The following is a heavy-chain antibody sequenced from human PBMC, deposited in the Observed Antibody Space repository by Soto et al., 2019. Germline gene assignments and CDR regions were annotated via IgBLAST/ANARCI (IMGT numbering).Heavy chain of an antibody. J-gene: IGHJ5*02. V-gene: IGHV3-48*03. CDR3: TRVLYGTS. Sequence: GSLRLSCAGYGFTFSSYEMNWVRQAPGKGLEWVSFISGSGTTTYYADSVRGRFTISRDNTKNSLYLQMNSLSAEDTGVYYCTRVLYGTSWGQGTLVTVS. CDR1: GFTFSSYE. CDR2: ISGSGTTT. D-gene: IGHD2-2*02.